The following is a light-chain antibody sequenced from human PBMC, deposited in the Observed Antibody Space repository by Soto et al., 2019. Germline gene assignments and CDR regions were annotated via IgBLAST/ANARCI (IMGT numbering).Light chain of an antibody. CDR2: EVS. Sequence: QSALTQPPSASGSFGQSVTISCTGTSSDVGGYNYVSWYQQHPGKAPKLMIYEVSGRPSGVSDRFSGSKSGNTASLTISGLQAGDEADYYCSSYTSSTTEVFGTGTKVTVL. CDR3: SSYTSSTTEV. CDR1: SSDVGGYNY. V-gene: IGLV2-8*01. J-gene: IGLJ1*01.